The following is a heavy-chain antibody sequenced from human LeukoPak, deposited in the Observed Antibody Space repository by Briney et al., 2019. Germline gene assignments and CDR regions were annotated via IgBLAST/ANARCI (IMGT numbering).Heavy chain of an antibody. CDR2: IYYSGST. CDR3: ARAHSSGWPHMFDP. V-gene: IGHV4-59*01. J-gene: IGHJ5*02. D-gene: IGHD6-19*01. Sequence: KTSETLSLTCTVSGGSISTYFWTWIRQPPGKGLEWIGNIYYSGSTNYNPALKSRVTISIDTSKNQFSLKVSSVTAADTAVYYCARAHSSGWPHMFDPLGEGTLVTVPS. CDR1: GGSISTYF.